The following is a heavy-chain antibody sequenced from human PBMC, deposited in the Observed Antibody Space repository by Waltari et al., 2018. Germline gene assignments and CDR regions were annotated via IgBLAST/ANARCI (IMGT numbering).Heavy chain of an antibody. J-gene: IGHJ6*02. V-gene: IGHV3-74*03. CDR2: ISNDETTL. CDR1: GFRFSNYW. D-gene: IGHD3-10*01. Sequence: EEQLLESGGGSVQPGDSMRLSCAASGFRFSNYWLNWVRQAPGKGLVWVARISNDETTLTYADSVKGRFTISRDNAKNTVYLQMKRLRADDTAVYYCARLAPRTYRSPVPGRHYYYGMDVWGQGTTVTVSS. CDR3: ARLAPRTYRSPVPGRHYYYGMDV.